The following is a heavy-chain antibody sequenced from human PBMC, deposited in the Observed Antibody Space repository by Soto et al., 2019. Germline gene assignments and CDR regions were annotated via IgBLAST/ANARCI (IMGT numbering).Heavy chain of an antibody. Sequence: GASVKVSCKASGYTFTSYYMHWVRQAPGQGLEWMGIINPSGGSTSYAQKFQGRVTMTRDTSTSTVYMELSSLRSEDTAVYYCAREVAAAGSEYNCFDPWGQGTLVTVSS. CDR2: INPSGGST. J-gene: IGHJ5*02. CDR3: AREVAAAGSEYNCFDP. V-gene: IGHV1-46*01. CDR1: GYTFTSYY. D-gene: IGHD6-13*01.